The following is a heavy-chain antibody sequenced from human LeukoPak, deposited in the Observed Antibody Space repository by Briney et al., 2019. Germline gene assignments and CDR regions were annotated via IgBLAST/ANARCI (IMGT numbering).Heavy chain of an antibody. J-gene: IGHJ4*02. D-gene: IGHD3-22*01. V-gene: IGHV3-23*01. CDR2: MSGSGGST. Sequence: GGSLRLSCAASGFTFSIYGMHWVRQAPGKGLEWVSAMSGSGGSTYYADSVKGRFTISRDNSKNTLYLQMNSLTAEDTAVFYCAKGAMHYYDSSGYNYFDYWGQGTLVTVSS. CDR3: AKGAMHYYDSSGYNYFDY. CDR1: GFTFSIYG.